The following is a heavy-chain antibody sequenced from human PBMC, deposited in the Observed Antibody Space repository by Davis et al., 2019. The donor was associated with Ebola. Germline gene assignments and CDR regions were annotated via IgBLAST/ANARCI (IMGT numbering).Heavy chain of an antibody. CDR2: VSYDGNDK. CDR1: GFTFTSQS. J-gene: IGHJ4*02. V-gene: IGHV3-30-3*01. Sequence: GESLKISCAASGFTFTSQSMHWVRQAPGKGLEWVAVVSYDGNDKDYADSVKGRFTISRDNSRNTLFLQMNSLRVEDTAIYYCASDYSGDWGQGTLVSVSS. CDR3: ASDYSGD. D-gene: IGHD4-11*01.